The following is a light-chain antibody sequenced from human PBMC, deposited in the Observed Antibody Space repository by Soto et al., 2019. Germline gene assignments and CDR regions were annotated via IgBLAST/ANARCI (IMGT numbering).Light chain of an antibody. J-gene: IGLJ2*01. Sequence: QSALTQPASVSGSPGQSITISCTATSSDVGGYNYVSWYQQHPGKAPKLMIYDVSNRPSGVSDRFSGSNSGNTASLTISGLQAEDEADYYGSSYTSSGTVIFGGGTKLTVL. V-gene: IGLV2-14*01. CDR3: SSYTSSGTVI. CDR2: DVS. CDR1: SSDVGGYNY.